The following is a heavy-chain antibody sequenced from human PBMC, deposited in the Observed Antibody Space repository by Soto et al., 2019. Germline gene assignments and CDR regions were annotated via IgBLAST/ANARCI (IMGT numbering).Heavy chain of an antibody. CDR1: GGSISSSNW. J-gene: IGHJ4*02. D-gene: IGHD3-10*01. CDR2: IYHSGST. Sequence: QVQLQESGPGLVKPSGTLSLTCAVSGGSISSSNWWSWVRHPPGKGLEWIGEIYHSGSTNYNPSLKSGVTISGQKSRNQCSLKLSSVTAADTAVYYCARRWGEGRVDYWGQGTLVTVSS. V-gene: IGHV4-4*02. CDR3: ARRWGEGRVDY.